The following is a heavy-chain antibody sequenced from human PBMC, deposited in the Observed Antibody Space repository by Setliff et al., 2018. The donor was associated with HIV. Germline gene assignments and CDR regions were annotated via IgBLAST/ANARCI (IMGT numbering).Heavy chain of an antibody. V-gene: IGHV4-61*01. D-gene: IGHD6-19*01. CDR3: ARVPSSGWYGGHHYMDA. Sequence: SETLSLTCAVSGYSISSGYYWGWIRQPPGKGLEWIGYIHYSGSINYNPSLKSRVTISGDSSKNQVSLMLSSVTAADTAVYFCARVPSSGWYGGHHYMDAWGKGAAVTVSS. CDR1: GYSISSGYY. CDR2: IHYSGSI. J-gene: IGHJ6*03.